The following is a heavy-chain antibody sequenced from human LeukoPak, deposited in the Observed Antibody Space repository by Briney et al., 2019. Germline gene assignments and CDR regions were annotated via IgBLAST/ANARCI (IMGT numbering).Heavy chain of an antibody. V-gene: IGHV3-23*01. CDR3: ARAYSSAWYWNWFDP. D-gene: IGHD6-19*01. CDR2: ISGSGGST. J-gene: IGHJ5*02. Sequence: QPGGSLRLSCAASGFTFSSYAMAWVRQAPGKGLEWVSAISGSGGSTYYADSVKGRFTISRDNSKNTLYLQMNSLRAEDTAVYYCARAYSSAWYWNWFDPWGQGTLVTVSS. CDR1: GFTFSSYA.